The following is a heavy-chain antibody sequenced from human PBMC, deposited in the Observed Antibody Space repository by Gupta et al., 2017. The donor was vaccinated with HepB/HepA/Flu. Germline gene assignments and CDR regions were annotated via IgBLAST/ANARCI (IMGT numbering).Heavy chain of an antibody. D-gene: IGHD1-7*01. J-gene: IGHJ6*04. CDR3: ASGGTTYEWLGDV. Sequence: QVQLVQSGAEVKKPGSSVKVSCKASGGTFSSYAISWVRQAPGQGLEWMGGIIPICGTANDAQKFQGRVTITADESTSTAYMELSRLRSXDTAVYYCASGGTTYEWLGDVWGKGTTVTVSS. CDR1: GGTFSSYA. CDR2: IIPICGTA. V-gene: IGHV1-69*01.